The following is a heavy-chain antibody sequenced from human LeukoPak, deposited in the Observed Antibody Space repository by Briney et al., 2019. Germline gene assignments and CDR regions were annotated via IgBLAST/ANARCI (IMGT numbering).Heavy chain of an antibody. D-gene: IGHD2-15*01. CDR3: ARGRISN. CDR2: INPKTGDT. CDR1: GYTFTGYY. Sequence: APVKVSCKASGYTFTGYYIHWVRQSPGQGPEWMAWINPKTGDTNYAHKFQGRLTLTRDTSISTAYLQLTDLTSDDTGVFYCARGRISNWGQGTPLLVSS. J-gene: IGHJ4*02. V-gene: IGHV1-2*07.